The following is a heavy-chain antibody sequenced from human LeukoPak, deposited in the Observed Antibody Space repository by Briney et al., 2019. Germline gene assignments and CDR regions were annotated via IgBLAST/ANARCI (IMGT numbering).Heavy chain of an antibody. CDR3: ARVARGYELQGWFDP. V-gene: IGHV1-69*13. CDR2: ITPLFGTA. CDR1: GGTFSKYT. Sequence: GASVKVSCKASGGTFSKYTISWVRQRPGQGLEWMGGITPLFGTANYAQKFQGRVTITADESASTAYMELSSLRSEDTAVYYCARVARGYELQGWFDPWGQGTLVTVSS. J-gene: IGHJ5*02. D-gene: IGHD1-26*01.